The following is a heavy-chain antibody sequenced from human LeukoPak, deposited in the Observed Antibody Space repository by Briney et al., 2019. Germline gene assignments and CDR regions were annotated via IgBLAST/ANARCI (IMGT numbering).Heavy chain of an antibody. CDR1: GFTFSSYA. V-gene: IGHV3-23*01. J-gene: IGHJ6*03. D-gene: IGHD5-18*01. CDR2: ISGSGGST. CDR3: AKGRGYSYGSSGSYSYMDV. Sequence: PGGSLRLSCAASGFTFSSYAMSWVRQAPGKGLEWVSAISGSGGSTYYADSVKGRFTISRDNSKNTLYLQMNSLRAEDTAVYYCAKGRGYSYGSSGSYSYMDVWGKGTTVTVSS.